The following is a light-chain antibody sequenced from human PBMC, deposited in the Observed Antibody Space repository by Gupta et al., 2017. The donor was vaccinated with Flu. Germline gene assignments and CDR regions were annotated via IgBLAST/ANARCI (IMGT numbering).Light chain of an antibody. CDR2: GNN. CDR3: QSLDSSRSGAVV. CDR1: SSNIGAGYD. V-gene: IGLV1-40*01. J-gene: IGLJ2*01. Sequence: QSVLTQPPSVSGAPGQRVTISCTGSSSNIGAGYDVHWYQQLPGTAPNLLLFGNNNRHSGGPERFSGSKSGTSGALTITGLQADEEADYYCQSLDSSRSGAVVFGGGTKLTVL.